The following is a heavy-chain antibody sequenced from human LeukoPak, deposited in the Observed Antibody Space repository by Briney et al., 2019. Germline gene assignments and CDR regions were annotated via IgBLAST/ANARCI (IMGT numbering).Heavy chain of an antibody. J-gene: IGHJ3*02. CDR2: INPNSGGT. D-gene: IGHD2-2*01. V-gene: IGHV1-2*02. Sequence: ASVKVSCKASGYTFTGYYMHWVRQAPGRGLEWMGWINPNSGGTNYAQKFQGRVTMTRDTSISTAYMELSRLRSDDTAVYYCARGAIVVVPAAISAFDIWGQGTMVTVSS. CDR1: GYTFTGYY. CDR3: ARGAIVVVPAAISAFDI.